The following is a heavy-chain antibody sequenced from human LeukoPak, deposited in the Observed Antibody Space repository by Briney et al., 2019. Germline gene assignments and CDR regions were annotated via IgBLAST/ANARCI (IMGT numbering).Heavy chain of an antibody. J-gene: IGHJ4*02. D-gene: IGHD3-10*01. CDR3: ARSYGSGSSAGY. V-gene: IGHV4-39*01. CDR2: IYYSGST. Sequence: PSETLSLTCTVSGGSISSSSYYWGWIRQPPRKGLEWIGSIYYSGSTYYNPSLKSRVTISVDTSKNQFSLKLSSVTAADTAVYYCARSYGSGSSAGYWGQGTLVTVSS. CDR1: GGSISSSSYY.